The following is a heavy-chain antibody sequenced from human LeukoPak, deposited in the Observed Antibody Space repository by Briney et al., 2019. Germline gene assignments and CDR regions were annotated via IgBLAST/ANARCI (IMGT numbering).Heavy chain of an antibody. D-gene: IGHD6-19*01. CDR1: EFSVSSNY. CDR2: IYSGGAT. Sequence: PGGSLRLSCAVSEFSVSSNYMNWVRQAPGKGLGWLSGIYSGGATYYADSVRGRFTISRDNSKNMLSLQMTSLGAEDTAVYYCARGRFSGPDDYWGQGTLVTVSS. V-gene: IGHV3-53*01. CDR3: ARGRFSGPDDY. J-gene: IGHJ4*02.